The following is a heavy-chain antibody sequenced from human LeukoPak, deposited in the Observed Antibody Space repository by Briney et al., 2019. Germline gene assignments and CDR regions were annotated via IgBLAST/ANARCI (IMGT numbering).Heavy chain of an antibody. V-gene: IGHV4-38-2*01. Sequence: PSETLSLTCAVSEYSISSGYYWGWIRQPPGQGLEWIGSIYNSGSTYYNPSLKSRVTISVDTSKNQFSLKLTSVTAADTAMYYCARHVYYYYYYMDVRGKGTTVTVSS. J-gene: IGHJ6*03. CDR1: EYSISSGYY. CDR3: ARHVYYYYYYMDV. CDR2: IYNSGST.